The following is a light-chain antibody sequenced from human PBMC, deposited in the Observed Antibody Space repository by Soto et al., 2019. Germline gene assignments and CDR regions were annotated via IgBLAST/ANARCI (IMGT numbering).Light chain of an antibody. Sequence: IQMTQSTASFSASTGDRVTITCRASQGISSYLAWYQQKPVKAPKLLIYAASTLQSGVPSRFSGSGSGTDFTLTISCLQSEDFATYYCQQYYSYPRITFGQGTRLEIK. V-gene: IGKV1-8*01. J-gene: IGKJ5*01. CDR2: AAS. CDR1: QGISSY. CDR3: QQYYSYPRIT.